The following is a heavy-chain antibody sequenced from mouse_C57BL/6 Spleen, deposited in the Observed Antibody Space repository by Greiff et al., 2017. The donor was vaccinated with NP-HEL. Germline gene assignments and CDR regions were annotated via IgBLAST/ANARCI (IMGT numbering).Heavy chain of an antibody. Sequence: QVQLQQPGAELVMPGASVKLSCKASGYTFTSYWMHWVKQRPGQGLEWIGEIDPSDSYTNYNQKFKGKSTLTVDKSSSTAYMQLSSLTSEDSAVYYCARGTGTSFADWGQGTLVTVSA. V-gene: IGHV1-69*01. J-gene: IGHJ3*01. CDR2: IDPSDSYT. CDR1: GYTFTSYW. D-gene: IGHD4-1*01. CDR3: ARGTGTSFAD.